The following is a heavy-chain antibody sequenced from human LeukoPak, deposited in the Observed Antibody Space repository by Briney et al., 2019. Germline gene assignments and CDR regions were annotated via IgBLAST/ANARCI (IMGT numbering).Heavy chain of an antibody. Sequence: SETLSLTCTVSGGSISSYYWSWIRQPPGKGLEWIGYIYYSGSTNYNPSLKSRVTISVDTSKNQFSLKLSSVTAADTAVYYCARYLTATDAFDTWSQGTMVTVSS. V-gene: IGHV4-59*08. CDR1: GGSISSYY. CDR3: ARYLTATDAFDT. J-gene: IGHJ3*02. D-gene: IGHD2-8*01. CDR2: IYYSGST.